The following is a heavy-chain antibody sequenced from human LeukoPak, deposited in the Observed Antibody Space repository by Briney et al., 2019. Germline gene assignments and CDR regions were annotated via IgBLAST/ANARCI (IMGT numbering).Heavy chain of an antibody. V-gene: IGHV1-8*03. D-gene: IGHD2-2*01. J-gene: IGHJ4*02. CDR2: MNPKSGNT. Sequence: ASVKVSCKASGYTFTSLDINWVRQATGQGLEWMGWMNPKSGNTGHAQKFQGRVTITADESTSTAYMELSSLRSEDTAVYYCAGDCSSTSCYPPGDYWGQGTLVTVSS. CDR3: AGDCSSTSCYPPGDY. CDR1: GYTFTSLD.